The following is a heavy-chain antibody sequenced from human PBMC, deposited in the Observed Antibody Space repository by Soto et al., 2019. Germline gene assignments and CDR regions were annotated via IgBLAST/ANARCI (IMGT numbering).Heavy chain of an antibody. J-gene: IGHJ6*02. CDR2: ISYTGTNE. Sequence: GGSLRLSCAASGFTFSRYAMHWVRQAPGKGLEWVALISYTGTNEYYADSVKGRFTISRDNSRNTLYLQMNSLRAEDTAVYYCALDYGGDYFYYAVDVWGLGTPVTVS. CDR1: GFTFSRYA. V-gene: IGHV3-30-3*01. CDR3: ALDYGGDYFYYAVDV. D-gene: IGHD4-17*01.